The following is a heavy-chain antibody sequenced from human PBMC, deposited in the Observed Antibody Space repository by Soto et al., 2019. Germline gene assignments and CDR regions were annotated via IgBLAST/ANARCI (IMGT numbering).Heavy chain of an antibody. J-gene: IGHJ4*02. CDR3: ARDKRVYDILTGYYTYYFDY. CDR1: GYTFTSYG. V-gene: IGHV1-18*01. D-gene: IGHD3-9*01. CDR2: ISAYNGNT. Sequence: ASVKVSCKASGYTFTSYGISWVRQAPGQGLEWMGWISAYNGNTNYAQKLQGRVTMTTDTSTSTAYMELRSLRSDDTAVYYCARDKRVYDILTGYYTYYFDYWGQGTLVTVSS.